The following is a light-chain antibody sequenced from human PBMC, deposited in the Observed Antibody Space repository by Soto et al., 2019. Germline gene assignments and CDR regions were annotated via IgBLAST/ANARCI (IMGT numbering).Light chain of an antibody. CDR1: QIVSSSY. Sequence: EIMLSQSPGTLSLSPGERATLSCRASQIVSSSYLAWYQQKPGQAPRLLIYGASSRATGIPDRFSGSGSGTDFTLTITSLEPEDFAFYYCQQYNNWPPITFGQGRRLEI. J-gene: IGKJ5*01. V-gene: IGKV3-20*01. CDR2: GAS. CDR3: QQYNNWPPIT.